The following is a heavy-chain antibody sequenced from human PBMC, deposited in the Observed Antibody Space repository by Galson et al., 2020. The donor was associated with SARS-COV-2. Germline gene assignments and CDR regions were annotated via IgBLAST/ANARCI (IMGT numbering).Heavy chain of an antibody. Sequence: RESMRLSCPLSGLTLSSYYMSWNSQAPGKGLEWHSYIPADSTTYYDDSVRGRFTSARANAHHSLYLQMTGLRVEDSAVYYWARESVSSIKTGTTSAFDIWGQVTMGTV. J-gene: IGHJ3*02. CDR2: IPADSTT. D-gene: IGHD1-1*01. CDR1: GLTLSSYY. V-gene: IGHV3-11*01. CDR3: ARESVSSIKTGTTSAFDI.